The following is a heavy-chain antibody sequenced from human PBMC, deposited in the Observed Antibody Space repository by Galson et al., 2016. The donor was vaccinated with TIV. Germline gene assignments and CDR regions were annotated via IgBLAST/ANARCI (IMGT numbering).Heavy chain of an antibody. J-gene: IGHJ4*02. Sequence: SVKVSCKASGYTLSTYYMHWLRQAPGQGLEWMGIIDPSVGSTTYSQKFQGRVTMTSDTSTSTVYMELTSRKSEDTAGYYCARRFYFDYWGQGTLVTVSS. CDR1: GYTLSTYY. CDR3: ARRFYFDY. CDR2: IDPSVGST. V-gene: IGHV1-46*01.